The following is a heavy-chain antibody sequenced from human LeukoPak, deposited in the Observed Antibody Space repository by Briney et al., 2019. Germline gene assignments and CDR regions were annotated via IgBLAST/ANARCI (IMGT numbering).Heavy chain of an antibody. V-gene: IGHV3-30-3*01. J-gene: IGHJ6*02. CDR2: ISYDGSNK. CDR1: GFTFSSYA. Sequence: GRSLRLSCAASGFTFSSYAMHWVRQAPGKGLEWVALISYDGSNKYYADSVKGRFTISRDNSKNTLYLQMNSLRAEDTAVYYCARENSGSYGYGMDVWGQGTTVTVSS. D-gene: IGHD1-26*01. CDR3: ARENSGSYGYGMDV.